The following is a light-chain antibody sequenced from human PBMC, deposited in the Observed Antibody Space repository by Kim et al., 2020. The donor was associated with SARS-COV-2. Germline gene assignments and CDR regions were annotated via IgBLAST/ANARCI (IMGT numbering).Light chain of an antibody. CDR2: ATS. Sequence: SPGERATLSCRASQSVSSSNLAWYQQKPGQAPRLLIYATSNRATGTPARFSGSGSGTDFTLTISYLEPEDFAVYHCQQRNSWPLTFGGGTKVEIK. CDR1: QSVSSSN. V-gene: IGKV3-11*01. J-gene: IGKJ4*01. CDR3: QQRNSWPLT.